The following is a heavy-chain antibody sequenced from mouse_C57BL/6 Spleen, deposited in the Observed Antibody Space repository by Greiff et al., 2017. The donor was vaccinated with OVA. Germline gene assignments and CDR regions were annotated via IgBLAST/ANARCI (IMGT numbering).Heavy chain of an antibody. CDR3: ARRHYGSSYGFAY. Sequence: VKVVESGAELVKPGASVKMSCKASGYTFTTYPIEWMKQNHGKSLEWIGNFHPYNDDTKYNEKFKGKATLTVEKSSSTVYLELSRLTSDDSAVYYCARRHYGSSYGFAYWGQGTLVTVSA. J-gene: IGHJ3*01. CDR2: FHPYNDDT. D-gene: IGHD1-1*01. CDR1: GYTFTTYP. V-gene: IGHV1-47*01.